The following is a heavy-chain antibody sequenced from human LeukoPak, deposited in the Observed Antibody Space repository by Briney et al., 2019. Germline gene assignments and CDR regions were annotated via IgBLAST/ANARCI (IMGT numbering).Heavy chain of an antibody. J-gene: IGHJ4*02. CDR2: IIPNSCGT. V-gene: IGHV1-2*02. CDR3: VGTWGY. D-gene: IGHD3-16*01. Sequence: WLEWMGWIIPNSCGTNYAQKFQGRVTMTRDTSISTVYMELSRLRSDDTAIFYCVGTWGYWGQGTLVTASS.